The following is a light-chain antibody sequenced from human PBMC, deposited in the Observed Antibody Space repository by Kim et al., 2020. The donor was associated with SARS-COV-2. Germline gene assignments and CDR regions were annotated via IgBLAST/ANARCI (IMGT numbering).Light chain of an antibody. Sequence: VSPGERATLSCRASQSVSSNLAWYQQKPGQAPRLLIYGASTRATGIPARFSGSGSGTEFTLTISSLQSEDFAVYYCQQYNNWPALTFGGGTKVEIK. CDR1: QSVSSN. CDR2: GAS. J-gene: IGKJ4*01. V-gene: IGKV3-15*01. CDR3: QQYNNWPALT.